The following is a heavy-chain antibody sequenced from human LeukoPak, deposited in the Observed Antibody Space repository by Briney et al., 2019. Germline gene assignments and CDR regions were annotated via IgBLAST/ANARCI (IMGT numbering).Heavy chain of an antibody. Sequence: LSGGSLRLSCAASGFTFSSYAMSWVRQAPGKGLEWVSAISGSGGSTYYADSVKGRFTISRDNSKNTLYLQMNSLRAEDTAVYYCAKDTLNHPPPPFTDTMIVVAASAFDIWGQGTMVTVSS. CDR3: AKDTLNHPPPPFTDTMIVVAASAFDI. CDR2: ISGSGGST. J-gene: IGHJ3*02. D-gene: IGHD3-22*01. V-gene: IGHV3-23*01. CDR1: GFTFSSYA.